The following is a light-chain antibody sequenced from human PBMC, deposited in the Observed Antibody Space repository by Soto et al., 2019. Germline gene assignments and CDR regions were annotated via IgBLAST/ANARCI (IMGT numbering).Light chain of an antibody. CDR3: QQYVNSPWT. CDR1: QSVSTSY. J-gene: IGKJ1*01. Sequence: ALAQSTGTRSLSPGGRATLWCRVSQSVSTSYVACYQHRPGQAPMILIYRTTNSATGIPDRFIGTASGTDLNLTISRLEPEDCPADYCQQYVNSPWTSGQGTKVEI. CDR2: RTT. V-gene: IGKV3-20*01.